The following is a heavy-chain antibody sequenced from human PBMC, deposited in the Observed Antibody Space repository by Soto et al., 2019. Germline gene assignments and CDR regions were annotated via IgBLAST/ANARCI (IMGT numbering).Heavy chain of an antibody. CDR2: ILYDGSKK. V-gene: IGHV3-30*18. CDR3: VKDGSSGWPYFDDMDV. Sequence: GGSLRLSCAASGFTFSSYGVHWVRQAPGQGLEWVAVILYDGSKKYYADSVKGRFTISRDNSKNTLYLQMSSLRAEDTALYYCVKDGSSGWPYFDDMDVWGQGTTVTVSS. CDR1: GFTFSSYG. D-gene: IGHD6-19*01. J-gene: IGHJ6*02.